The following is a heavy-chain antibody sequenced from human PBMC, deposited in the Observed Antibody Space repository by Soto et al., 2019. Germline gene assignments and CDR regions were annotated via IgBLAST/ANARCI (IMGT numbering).Heavy chain of an antibody. CDR1: GGSISSYY. D-gene: IGHD3-10*01. Sequence: QVQLQESGPGLVKPSETLSLTCTVSGGSISSYYWSWIRQPPGKGLEGIGYIFYSGSTNYNPSLKSRVTISVDTSKNQFSLKLTSVTAADTAVYYCARRYGSAFDFWGQGTMVTVSS. V-gene: IGHV4-59*01. CDR2: IFYSGST. J-gene: IGHJ3*01. CDR3: ARRYGSAFDF.